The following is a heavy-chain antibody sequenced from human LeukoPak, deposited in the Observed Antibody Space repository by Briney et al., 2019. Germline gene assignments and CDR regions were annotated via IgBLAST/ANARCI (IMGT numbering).Heavy chain of an antibody. D-gene: IGHD1-1*01. J-gene: IGHJ5*02. CDR1: GDSISTNVYY. CDR2: IYYSGHT. Sequence: SETLSLTCAVSGDSISTNVYYWGWIRQPPGKGLEWIGSIYYSGHTYYNESLKSRVTLSIDRSKNQFSLRLNSVTAADTAMYYCARVGWTQLKSVFDPWGLGTVVSVSS. V-gene: IGHV4-39*07. CDR3: ARVGWTQLKSVFDP.